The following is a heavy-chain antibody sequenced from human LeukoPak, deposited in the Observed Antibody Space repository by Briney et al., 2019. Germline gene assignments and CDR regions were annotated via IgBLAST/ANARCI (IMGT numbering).Heavy chain of an antibody. CDR3: ARGGDGYNKGGFDY. J-gene: IGHJ4*02. CDR1: GFTFSSYW. Sequence: GGSLRLSCAASGFTFSSYWMSWVRQAPGKGLEWVANIKQDGSEKYYVDSVKGRFTISRDNAKNSLYLQMNSLRAEDTAVYYCARGGDGYNKGGFDYWGQGTLVTVSS. D-gene: IGHD5-24*01. CDR2: IKQDGSEK. V-gene: IGHV3-7*04.